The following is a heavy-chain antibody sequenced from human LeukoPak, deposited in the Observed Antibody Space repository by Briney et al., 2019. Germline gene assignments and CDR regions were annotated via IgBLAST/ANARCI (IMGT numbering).Heavy chain of an antibody. CDR1: GYTHPELS. CDR2: VDPEDGET. CDR3: ATDGEYQLLFGY. V-gene: IGHV1-24*01. D-gene: IGHD2-2*01. Sequence: ASVKVSCKVSGYTHPELSMHWVRQAPGKGLEWMGGVDPEDGETIYAQKFQGRVTMTEDTSTDTAYMELSSLRSEDTAVYYCATDGEYQLLFGYWGQGTLVTVSS. J-gene: IGHJ4*02.